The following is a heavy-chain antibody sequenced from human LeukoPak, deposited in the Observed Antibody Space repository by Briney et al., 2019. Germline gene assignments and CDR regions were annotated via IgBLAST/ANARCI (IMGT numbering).Heavy chain of an antibody. CDR2: IYSGGST. Sequence: GGSLRLSCAASGFTVSSNYMSWVRQAPGKGLEWVSVIYSGGSTYYADSVKGRFTISRDNSKNTLYLQMNSLRAEDTAVYYCARASRIAAHLHAFDIWGQGTMVTVSS. D-gene: IGHD6-13*01. V-gene: IGHV3-66*01. CDR3: ARASRIAAHLHAFDI. J-gene: IGHJ3*02. CDR1: GFTVSSNY.